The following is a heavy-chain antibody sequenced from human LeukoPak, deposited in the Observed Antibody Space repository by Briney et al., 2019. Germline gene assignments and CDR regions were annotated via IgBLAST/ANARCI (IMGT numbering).Heavy chain of an antibody. CDR3: ARDPFVLWLRDYYYGMDV. CDR1: GYTFTSYG. D-gene: IGHD5-18*01. J-gene: IGHJ6*02. V-gene: IGHV1-18*01. Sequence: GASVKVSCKASGYTFTSYGISWVRQAPGQGLEWMGWISAYNGNTNYAQKLQGRVTMTTDTSTSTAYMELRSLRSDDTAVYYCARDPFVLWLRDYYYGMDVWGQGTTVIVSS. CDR2: ISAYNGNT.